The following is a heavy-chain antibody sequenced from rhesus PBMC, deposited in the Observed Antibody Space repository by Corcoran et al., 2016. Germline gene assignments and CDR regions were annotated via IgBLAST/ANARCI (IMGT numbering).Heavy chain of an antibody. CDR2: IHGGIGST. CDR3: ARLVAGSGLDA. Sequence: QVQLQESGPGLVKPSETLSLTCAVSGGSITSNYWSWIRQSPGKGLEWIGYIHGGIGSTSYTPSLKSRVSFSRDTSKNQLSLSLSSVTAADTAVYSCARLVAGSGLDAWGQGSSSPSPQ. J-gene: IGHJ6*01. CDR1: GGSITSNY. V-gene: IGHV4-147*01. D-gene: IGHD6-37*01.